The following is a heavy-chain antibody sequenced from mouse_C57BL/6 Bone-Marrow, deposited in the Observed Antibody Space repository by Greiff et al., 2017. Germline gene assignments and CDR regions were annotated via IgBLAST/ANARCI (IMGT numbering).Heavy chain of an antibody. J-gene: IGHJ2*01. V-gene: IGHV5-17*01. CDR1: GFTFSDYG. Sequence: EVKLVESGGGLVKPGGSLKLSCAASGFTFSDYGMHWVRQAPEKGLELVAYISSGSSTIYYADTVKGRCTISRDNAKNTLFLQMTSLRSEDTAMYYCARRYFDDWGKGTTLTVSS. CDR3: ARRYFDD. CDR2: ISSGSSTI.